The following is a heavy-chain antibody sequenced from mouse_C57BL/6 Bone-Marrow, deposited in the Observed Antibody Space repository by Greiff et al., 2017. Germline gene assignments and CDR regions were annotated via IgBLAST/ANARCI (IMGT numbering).Heavy chain of an antibody. CDR1: GFSFNTYA. J-gene: IGHJ3*01. V-gene: IGHV10-1*01. Sequence: DVHLVESGGGLVQPKGSLKLSCAASGFSFNTYAMNWVRQAPGKGLEWVARIRSKSNNYATYYADSVKDRFTISRDDSESMLYLQMNNLKTEDTAMYYCVTPGTWFAYWGQGTLVTVSA. CDR2: IRSKSNNYAT. D-gene: IGHD4-1*01. CDR3: VTPGTWFAY.